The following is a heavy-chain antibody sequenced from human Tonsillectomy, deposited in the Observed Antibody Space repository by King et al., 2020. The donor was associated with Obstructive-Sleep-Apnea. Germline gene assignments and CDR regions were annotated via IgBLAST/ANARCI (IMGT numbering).Heavy chain of an antibody. D-gene: IGHD4-17*01. CDR3: ARDRPRDDYGDIHEVY. V-gene: IGHV3-7*01. J-gene: IGHJ4*02. Sequence: VQLVESGGGLVQPGGSLRLSCTVSGFTFSNYWMTWVRQAPGKGLEGVANIKQDGGEKYYVDSVKGRFTISRDNAKNSLDLQMNSLRAEDTAVYYCARDRPRDDYGDIHEVYWGQGTLVTVSS. CDR2: IKQDGGEK. CDR1: GFTFSNYW.